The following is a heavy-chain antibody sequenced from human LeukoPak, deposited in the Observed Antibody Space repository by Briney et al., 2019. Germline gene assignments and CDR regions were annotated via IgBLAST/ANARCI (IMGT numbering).Heavy chain of an antibody. Sequence: PGGSLRLSCAASGFTFSDYQMSWIRQAPGKGLEWVSYISGGGGLIYYADSVKGRFSISRDNAKNSLFLQMNSLRAEDTAVYYCARLPMAGNCYFDSWGQGTLVTVSS. CDR1: GFTFSDYQ. D-gene: IGHD6-19*01. V-gene: IGHV3-11*04. J-gene: IGHJ4*02. CDR3: ARLPMAGNCYFDS. CDR2: ISGGGGLI.